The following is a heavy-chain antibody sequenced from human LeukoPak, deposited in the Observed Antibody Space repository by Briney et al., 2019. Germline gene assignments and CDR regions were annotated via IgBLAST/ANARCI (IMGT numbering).Heavy chain of an antibody. CDR2: IKQNGGEK. CDR1: GFTFTNYW. V-gene: IGHV3-7*01. J-gene: IGHJ4*01. Sequence: GGSLRLSCAVSGFTFTNYWMNWVRQAPGKGLEWVASIKQNGGEKSYVDSVTGRFTISRDNAKNSLYLQMSSLRAEDTAVYYCARDGTAAGLYFDLWGQGTLVTVSS. D-gene: IGHD6-13*01. CDR3: ARDGTAAGLYFDL.